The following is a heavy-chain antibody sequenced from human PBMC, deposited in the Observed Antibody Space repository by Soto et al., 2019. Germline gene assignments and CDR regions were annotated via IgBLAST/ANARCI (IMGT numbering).Heavy chain of an antibody. CDR1: GDSVSSNSAA. Sequence: PSQTLSLTCAISGDSVSSNSAAWNWIRQSPSRGLEWLGRTYYRSKWYNDYAVSVKSRITINPDTSKNQFSLQLNSVTPEDTAVYYCARDYYGSSGYYYIYYYGMDVWGQGTTVTVSS. D-gene: IGHD3-22*01. CDR2: TYYRSKWYN. CDR3: ARDYYGSSGYYYIYYYGMDV. J-gene: IGHJ6*02. V-gene: IGHV6-1*01.